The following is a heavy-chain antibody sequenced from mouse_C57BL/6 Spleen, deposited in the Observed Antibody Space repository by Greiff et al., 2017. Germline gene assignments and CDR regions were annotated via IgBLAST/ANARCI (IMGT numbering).Heavy chain of an antibody. Sequence: EVKLMESGGGLVKPGGSLKLSCAASGFTFSDYGMHWVRQAPEKGLEWVAYISSGSSTIYYADTVKGRFTISRDHAKNTLFLQRTSLRSEDTAMYYCAREYYGSSYDWYFDVWGTGTTVTVSS. CDR1: GFTFSDYG. J-gene: IGHJ1*03. CDR2: ISSGSSTI. CDR3: AREYYGSSYDWYFDV. V-gene: IGHV5-17*01. D-gene: IGHD1-1*01.